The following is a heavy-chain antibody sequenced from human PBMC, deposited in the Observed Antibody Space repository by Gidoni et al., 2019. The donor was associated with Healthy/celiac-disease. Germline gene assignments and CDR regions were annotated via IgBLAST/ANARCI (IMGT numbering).Heavy chain of an antibody. V-gene: IGHV4-31*03. D-gene: IGHD2-21*02. Sequence: QVQLQESGPGLVKPSQTLSLTCTFSGGSISSGGYYWSWIRQHPGKGLEWIGYIYYSGSTYYNPSLKSRVTISVDTSKSQFSLKLSSVTAADTAVYYCARALGVVVADGDAFDIWGQGTMVTVSS. CDR1: GGSISSGGYY. CDR3: ARALGVVVADGDAFDI. CDR2: IYYSGST. J-gene: IGHJ3*02.